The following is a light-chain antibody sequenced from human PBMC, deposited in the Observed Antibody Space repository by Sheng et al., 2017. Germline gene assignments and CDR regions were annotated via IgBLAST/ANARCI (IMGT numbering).Light chain of an antibody. CDR2: KAS. CDR3: QQFDTYART. CDR1: QYIRTE. Sequence: DIQMTQTPSTLSASVGDRVTITCRASQYIRTELAWYQHKPGKAPKLLIYKASNLNSKAPSRFSGSASGTEFTLTISSLQPDDFATYYCQQFDTYARTFAQGTKVEMK. V-gene: IGKV1-5*03. J-gene: IGKJ1*01.